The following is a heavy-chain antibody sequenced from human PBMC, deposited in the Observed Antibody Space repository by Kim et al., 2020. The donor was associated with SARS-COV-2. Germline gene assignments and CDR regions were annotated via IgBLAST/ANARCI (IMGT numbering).Heavy chain of an antibody. CDR2: ISAYNGNT. J-gene: IGHJ6*02. CDR3: ARWGWGSTPGPAGTPGYGMDV. D-gene: IGHD2-2*01. CDR1: GYTFTSYG. V-gene: IGHV1-18*01. Sequence: ASVKVSCKASGYTFTSYGISWVRQAPGQGLEWMGWISAYNGNTNYAQKLQGRVTMTTDTSTSTAYMELRSLRSDDTAVYYCARWGWGSTPGPAGTPGYGMDVWGQGTTVTVSS.